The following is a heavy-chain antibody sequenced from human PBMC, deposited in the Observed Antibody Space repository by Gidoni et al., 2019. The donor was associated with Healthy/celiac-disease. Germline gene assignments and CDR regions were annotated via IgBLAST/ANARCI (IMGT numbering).Heavy chain of an antibody. J-gene: IGHJ6*02. D-gene: IGHD3-22*01. V-gene: IGHV1-18*01. CDR2: ISAYNGNT. Sequence: QVQLVQSGAEVQKPGAAVKVSCKDSGYTFTSYGSSWVRPAPGQGLEWMGWISAYNGNTNYAQKLQGRVTMTTDTSTSTAYMELRSLISDDTAVYYCARVYYYDSSVSYGIDVWGQGTTVTVSS. CDR1: GYTFTSYG. CDR3: ARVYYYDSSVSYGIDV.